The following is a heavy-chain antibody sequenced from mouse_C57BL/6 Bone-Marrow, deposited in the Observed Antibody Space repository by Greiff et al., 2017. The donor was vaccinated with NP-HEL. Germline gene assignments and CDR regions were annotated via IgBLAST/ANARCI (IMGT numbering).Heavy chain of an antibody. D-gene: IGHD2-3*01. V-gene: IGHV1-19*01. Sequence: VQLQQSGPVLVKPGASVKMSCKASGYTFTDYYMNWVKQSHGKSLEWIGVINPYNGGTSYNQKFKGKATLTVDKSSSTAYMELNSLTSEDSAVYYCAPFYDGYPYYFDYGGQGTTLTVSS. CDR1: GYTFTDYY. CDR2: INPYNGGT. J-gene: IGHJ2*01. CDR3: APFYDGYPYYFDY.